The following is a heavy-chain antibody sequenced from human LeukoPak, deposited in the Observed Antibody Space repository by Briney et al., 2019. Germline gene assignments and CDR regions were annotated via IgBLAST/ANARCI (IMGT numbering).Heavy chain of an antibody. CDR2: IYYSGST. J-gene: IGHJ4*02. CDR3: ARAGYSSSWYPHHFDY. CDR1: GGSISSGGYY. Sequence: SQTLSLTCTVSGGSISSGGYYWSWIRQHPGKGLEWIGYIYYSGSTYYNPSLKSRVTISVDTSKNQFSLKLSSVTAADTAVYYCARAGYSSSWYPHHFDYWGQGTLVTVSS. V-gene: IGHV4-31*03. D-gene: IGHD6-13*01.